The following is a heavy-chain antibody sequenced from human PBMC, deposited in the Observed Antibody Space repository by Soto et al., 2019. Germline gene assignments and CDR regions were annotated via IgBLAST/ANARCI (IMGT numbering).Heavy chain of an antibody. Sequence: GGSLRLSCAASGFTFSDHYMSWIRQAPGKGLEWIGYSSNSGSFTRYADSVKGRFSISRDNAKNSLYLQMNSLRGDDTAIYYCVRSGDNYNLLDYWGQGTPVTVSS. CDR2: SSNSGSFT. CDR1: GFTFSDHY. J-gene: IGHJ4*02. CDR3: VRSGDNYNLLDY. V-gene: IGHV3-11*06. D-gene: IGHD1-1*01.